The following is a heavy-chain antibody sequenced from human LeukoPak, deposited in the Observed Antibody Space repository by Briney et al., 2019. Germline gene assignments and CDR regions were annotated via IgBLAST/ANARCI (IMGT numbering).Heavy chain of an antibody. Sequence: SETLSLTCTVSGGSISSSSYYWGWIRQPPGKGLEWIGSIYYSGSTYYNPSLKSRVTISVDTSKNQFSLKLSSVTAADTAVYYCARASKEDWNYLDAFDIWGQGTMVTVSS. V-gene: IGHV4-39*07. CDR3: ARASKEDWNYLDAFDI. CDR2: IYYSGST. J-gene: IGHJ3*02. D-gene: IGHD1-7*01. CDR1: GGSISSSSYY.